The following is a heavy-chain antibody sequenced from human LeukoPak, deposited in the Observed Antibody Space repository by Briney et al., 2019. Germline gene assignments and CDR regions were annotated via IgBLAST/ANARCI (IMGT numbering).Heavy chain of an antibody. J-gene: IGHJ4*02. V-gene: IGHV3-7*01. CDR1: GFTFSSYW. CDR3: GRESSSSTFDY. D-gene: IGHD5/OR15-5a*01. CDR2: IHQDGSEK. Sequence: GGSLRLPCAASGFTFSSYWMSWVRQAPGTGLEWVANIHQDGSEKYYVDSVKGRFTISRDNAKNSLYLQMNSLRAEDTASYYCGRESSSSTFDYWGQGTLVTVSS.